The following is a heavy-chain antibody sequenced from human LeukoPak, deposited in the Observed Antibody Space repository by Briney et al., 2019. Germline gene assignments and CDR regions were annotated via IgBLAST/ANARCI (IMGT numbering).Heavy chain of an antibody. D-gene: IGHD6-6*01. CDR1: GYSISSGFY. CDR3: ARGPTGYSSSSLYSDY. V-gene: IGHV4-38-2*02. J-gene: IGHJ4*02. CDR2: IYHSGST. Sequence: SETLSLTCSVSGYSISSGFYWGWIRQPPGKGLEWIGSIYHSGSTYYNPSLKSRVTISVDTSNNQFSLKLSSVTAADTAVYYCARGPTGYSSSSLYSDYWGQGTLVTVSS.